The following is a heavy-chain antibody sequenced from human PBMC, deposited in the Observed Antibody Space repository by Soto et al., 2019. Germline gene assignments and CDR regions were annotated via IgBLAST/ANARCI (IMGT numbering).Heavy chain of an antibody. D-gene: IGHD2-2*01. V-gene: IGHV3-23*01. CDR1: AFTFRSYA. J-gene: IGHJ3*02. CDR3: AKVRPLRDCTSTSCLGAFDI. Sequence: EEQLLESGGGLVRPGGSLRLSCAASAFTFRSYAMSWVRQAPGKGREWVSAITASADTTYYADSVKGRVTISIDNSKNTLYLRMNSLRAEDTAVYYCAKVRPLRDCTSTSCLGAFDIWGQGTMVTVS. CDR2: ITASADTT.